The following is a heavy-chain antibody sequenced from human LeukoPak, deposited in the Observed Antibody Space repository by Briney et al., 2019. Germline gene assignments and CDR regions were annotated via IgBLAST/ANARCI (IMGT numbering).Heavy chain of an antibody. J-gene: IGHJ6*04. D-gene: IGHD3-10*01. CDR3: ARDPYYGSGSYYGPYYYYGMDV. CDR2: IYYSGST. Sequence: SETLSLTCTVPGGSVSSGSYYWSWIRQPPGKGLEWIGYIYYSGSTNYNPSLKGRVTISVDTSKNQFSLKLSSVTAADTAVYYCARDPYYGSGSYYGPYYYYGMDVWGKGTTVTVSS. V-gene: IGHV4-61*01. CDR1: GGSVSSGSYY.